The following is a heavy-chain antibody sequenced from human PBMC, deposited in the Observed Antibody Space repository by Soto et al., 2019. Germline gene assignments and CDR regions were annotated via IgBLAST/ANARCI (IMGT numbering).Heavy chain of an antibody. CDR3: ARSRYCSGGSCYSYNWFDP. J-gene: IGHJ5*02. CDR2: IIPIFGTA. V-gene: IGHV1-69*01. Sequence: QVQLVQSGAEVKKPGSSVKVSCKASGGTFSSYAISWVRQAPGQGLEWMGGIIPIFGTANYAQKFQGRVTSTADESTSTAYMELSSLRSEDTAVYYCARSRYCSGGSCYSYNWFDPWGQGTLVTVSS. CDR1: GGTFSSYA. D-gene: IGHD2-15*01.